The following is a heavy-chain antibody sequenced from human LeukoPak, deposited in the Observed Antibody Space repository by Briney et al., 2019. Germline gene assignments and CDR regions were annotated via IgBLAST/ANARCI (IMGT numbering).Heavy chain of an antibody. V-gene: IGHV3-23*01. J-gene: IGHJ3*02. Sequence: WMRKPPRKVRESGSAISGSGGSTYYADSVKGRFTISRDNSKNTLYLQMNSLRAEDTAVYYCAKDSARDIVVLPALLDIWGQGTMVTVSS. CDR3: AKDSARDIVVLPALLDI. CDR2: ISGSGGST. D-gene: IGHD2-2*01.